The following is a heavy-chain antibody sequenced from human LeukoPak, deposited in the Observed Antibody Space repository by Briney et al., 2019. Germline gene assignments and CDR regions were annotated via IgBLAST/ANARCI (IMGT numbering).Heavy chain of an antibody. CDR1: GYTFTGYY. Sequence: PVASVKVSCKASGYTFTGYYMHWVRQAPGQGLEWMGWINPNSGGTNYAQKFQGRVTMTRDTSIRTAYMELSRLRSDDTAVYYCARDREERGYSGYDPAYWGQGTLVTVSS. V-gene: IGHV1-2*02. CDR3: ARDREERGYSGYDPAY. J-gene: IGHJ4*02. D-gene: IGHD5-12*01. CDR2: INPNSGGT.